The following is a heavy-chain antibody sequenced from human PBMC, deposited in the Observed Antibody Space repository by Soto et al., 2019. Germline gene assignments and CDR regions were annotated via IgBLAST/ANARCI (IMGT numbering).Heavy chain of an antibody. CDR3: AKGPADTRPYYLDY. CDR2: ITGGGGDT. Sequence: AGCLALSRAASEYPVGNEFMGWVRPHQAKGLEWSSAITGGGGDTYYADSVKGRFTISRDNSNNMLYLQMNSLRAEDTAVYYCAKGPADTRPYYLDYRGQGTLVTVSS. V-gene: IGHV3-23*01. CDR1: EYPVGNEF. J-gene: IGHJ4*02. D-gene: IGHD2-2*01.